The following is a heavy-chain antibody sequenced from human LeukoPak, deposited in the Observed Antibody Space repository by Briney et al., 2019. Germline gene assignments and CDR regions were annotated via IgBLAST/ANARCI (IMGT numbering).Heavy chain of an antibody. J-gene: IGHJ4*02. V-gene: IGHV4-59*08. CDR3: ARQYSSSSFFDY. CDR1: GGSISSYY. CDR2: IYYSGTT. Sequence: SETLSLTCTVSGGSISSYYWSWIRQPPGKGLEWIGYIYYSGTTNYNPSLKSRVTISVDTSKNQFSLRLSSVTAADTAVYYCARQYSSSSFFDYWGQGTLVTVSS. D-gene: IGHD6-6*01.